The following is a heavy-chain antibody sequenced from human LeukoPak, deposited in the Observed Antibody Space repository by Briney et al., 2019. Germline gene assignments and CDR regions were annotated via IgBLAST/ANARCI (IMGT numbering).Heavy chain of an antibody. D-gene: IGHD5-24*01. CDR2: ISSTGSTK. CDR1: GFTFTFSDYY. V-gene: IGHV3-11*01. J-gene: IGHJ5*02. Sequence: GGSLRLSCAASGFTFTFSDYYMSWIRQAPGKGLEWVSFISSTGSTKYYADSVKGRFTISRDNSKNTLYLQMNSLRSEDTAVYYCARVPDGYNLGTWFDPWGQGTLVTVSS. CDR3: ARVPDGYNLGTWFDP.